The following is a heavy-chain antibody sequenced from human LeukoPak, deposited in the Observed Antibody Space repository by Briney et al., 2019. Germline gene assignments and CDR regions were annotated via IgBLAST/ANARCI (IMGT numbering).Heavy chain of an antibody. V-gene: IGHV4-34*01. J-gene: IGHJ3*02. CDR2: INHSGST. CDR1: GGSFSGYY. Sequence: SETLSLTCAVYGGSFSGYYWSWIRQPPGKGLEWIGEINHSGSTNYNPSLKSRVTISVDTSKNQFSLKLSSVTAADTAVYYCARRVSYYDSSGYYYFAFDIWGQGTMVTVSS. D-gene: IGHD3-22*01. CDR3: ARRVSYYDSSGYYYFAFDI.